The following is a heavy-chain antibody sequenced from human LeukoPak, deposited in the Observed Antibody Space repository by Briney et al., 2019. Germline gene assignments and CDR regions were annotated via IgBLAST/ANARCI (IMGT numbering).Heavy chain of an antibody. CDR3: ARDRVRRSTTGGAFDI. V-gene: IGHV1-18*01. Sequence: GASVKVSCKASGYTFTSYGILWVRQAPGQGLEWMGWISVYNGKTNYAQKLQGRVTMTTDTSTNTAYMELRSLRSDDTAMYYCARDRVRRSTTGGAFDIWGQGTMVTVSS. CDR2: ISVYNGKT. D-gene: IGHD2/OR15-2a*01. J-gene: IGHJ3*02. CDR1: GYTFTSYG.